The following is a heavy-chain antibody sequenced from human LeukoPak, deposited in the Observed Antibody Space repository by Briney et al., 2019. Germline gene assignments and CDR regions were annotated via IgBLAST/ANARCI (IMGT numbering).Heavy chain of an antibody. CDR2: INHSGST. CDR1: GGSFSGYY. D-gene: IGHD6-19*01. CDR3: ARGKGSGWTFDY. V-gene: IGHV4-34*01. Sequence: SETLSLTCAVYGGSFSGYYWTWIRQPPGKGLEWIGEINHSGSTNYNPSLKSRVTISVDTSKNQFSLKLSSVTAADTAVYYCARGKGSGWTFDYWGQGTLVTVSS. J-gene: IGHJ4*02.